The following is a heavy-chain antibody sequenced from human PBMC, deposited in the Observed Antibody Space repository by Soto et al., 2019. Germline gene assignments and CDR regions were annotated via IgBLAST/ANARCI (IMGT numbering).Heavy chain of an antibody. Sequence: GESLRLSCAASGFTFSDYYMSWLRQAPGKGLEWVSYISSSGSTIYYADSVKGRFTISRDNAKNSLYLQMNSLRAEDTAVYYCARDRSLLYGSGSYYNGYYFDYWGQGTLVTVSS. CDR1: GFTFSDYY. V-gene: IGHV3-11*01. J-gene: IGHJ4*02. CDR3: ARDRSLLYGSGSYYNGYYFDY. CDR2: ISSSGSTI. D-gene: IGHD3-10*01.